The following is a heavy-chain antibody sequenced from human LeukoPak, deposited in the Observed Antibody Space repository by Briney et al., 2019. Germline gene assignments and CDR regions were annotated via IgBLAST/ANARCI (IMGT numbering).Heavy chain of an antibody. CDR3: ARVYYYGSGSYYYYYYMDV. CDR1: GGSISTSNYY. V-gene: IGHV4-39*07. D-gene: IGHD3-10*01. CDR2: IFYSGST. J-gene: IGHJ6*03. Sequence: SETLSLTCTVSGGSISTSNYYWGWIRQPPGKGLEWIGNIFYSGSTYYSPSLKSRVTISLDTSRNQFSLKLSSVTAADTAVYYCARVYYYGSGSYYYYYYMDVWGKGTTVTISS.